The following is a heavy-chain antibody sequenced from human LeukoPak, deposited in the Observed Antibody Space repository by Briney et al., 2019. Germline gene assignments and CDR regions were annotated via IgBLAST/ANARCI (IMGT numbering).Heavy chain of an antibody. D-gene: IGHD3-10*01. V-gene: IGHV3-7*01. Sequence: PGGSLRLSCAASGFTFRRHWMSWVRQAPGKGLEWVANIDPDGSEKQYGDSVKGRFTTSRDNAKNSLYLQMNSLRAEDTAIYYCARIYYFGDNNWRYFDNWGQGTLVTVSS. CDR2: IDPDGSEK. CDR3: ARIYYFGDNNWRYFDN. CDR1: GFTFRRHW. J-gene: IGHJ4*02.